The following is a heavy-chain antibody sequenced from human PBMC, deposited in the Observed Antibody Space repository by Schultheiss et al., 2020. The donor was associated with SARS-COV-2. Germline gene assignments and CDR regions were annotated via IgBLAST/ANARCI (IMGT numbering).Heavy chain of an antibody. CDR2: ISSSSSYT. D-gene: IGHD6-13*01. CDR3: VKSEGIAAAGAYFDY. Sequence: GGSLRLSCAASGFTFSDYYMSWIRQAPGKGLEWVSYISSSSSYTNYADSVKGRFTISRDNAKNSLYLQMNSLRAEDTAVYYCVKSEGIAAAGAYFDYWGQGTLVTVSS. CDR1: GFTFSDYY. V-gene: IGHV3-11*06. J-gene: IGHJ4*02.